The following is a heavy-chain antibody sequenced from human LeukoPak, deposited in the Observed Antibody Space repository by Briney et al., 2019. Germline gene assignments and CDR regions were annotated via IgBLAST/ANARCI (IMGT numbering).Heavy chain of an antibody. V-gene: IGHV3-23*01. CDR3: VKDSVRGYSGYGNDGFAI. CDR1: GFTVSTYP. Sequence: QSGGSLRLSCAASGFTVSTYPISWVRQAPGKGLEWVSAISSGGTDTYYADSVKGRFTISRDNSKNTLYLQMNSLRAEDTAVYYCVKDSVRGYSGYGNDGFAIWSQGTMVTVSS. D-gene: IGHD5-12*01. J-gene: IGHJ3*02. CDR2: ISSGGTDT.